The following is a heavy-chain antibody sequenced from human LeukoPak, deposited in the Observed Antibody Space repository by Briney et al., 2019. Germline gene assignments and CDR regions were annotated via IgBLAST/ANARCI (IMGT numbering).Heavy chain of an antibody. Sequence: PGGSLRLSCAASGFTFSSYWMSWVRQAPGKGLEWVANIKQDGSEKYYVDSVKGRFTISRDNDKNSLYLQMNSLRAEDTAAYYCARESCSGGSCYSGLVAFDIWGQGTMVTVSS. CDR3: ARESCSGGSCYSGLVAFDI. V-gene: IGHV3-7*01. J-gene: IGHJ3*02. D-gene: IGHD2-15*01. CDR2: IKQDGSEK. CDR1: GFTFSSYW.